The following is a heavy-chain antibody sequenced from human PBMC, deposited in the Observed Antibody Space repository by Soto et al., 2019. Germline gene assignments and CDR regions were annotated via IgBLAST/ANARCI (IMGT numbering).Heavy chain of an antibody. CDR1: GFTFSSYG. CDR2: ISYDGSNK. V-gene: IGHV3-30*18. D-gene: IGHD3-10*01. CDR3: AKAPNTMVSLDI. J-gene: IGHJ3*02. Sequence: QVQLVESGGGVVQPGRSLRLSCAASGFTFSSYGMHWVRQAPGKGLERVAVISYDGSNKYYADSVKGRFTISRDNSKNTLYLQVNSLRAEDTAVYYCAKAPNTMVSLDIWGQGTMVTVSS.